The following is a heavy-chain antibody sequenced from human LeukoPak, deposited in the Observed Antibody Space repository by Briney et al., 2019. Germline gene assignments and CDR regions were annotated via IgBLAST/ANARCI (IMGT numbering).Heavy chain of an antibody. J-gene: IGHJ4*02. CDR2: IKHDGSDK. D-gene: IGHD3-9*01. V-gene: IGHV3-7*01. Sequence: GGSLRLSCAASGFTFSGFWMTWVRQAPGKGLEWVANIKHDGSDKYYVDSVKGRFTISRDNANNSLYLQMNSLRAEDTAVYYCAKLDIVTGNPFDCWGQGTLVTVSS. CDR1: GFTFSGFW. CDR3: AKLDIVTGNPFDC.